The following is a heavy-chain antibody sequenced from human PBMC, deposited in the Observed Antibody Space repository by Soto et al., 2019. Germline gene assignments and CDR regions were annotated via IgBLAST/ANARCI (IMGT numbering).Heavy chain of an antibody. D-gene: IGHD1-26*01. CDR3: ARTSGDDAFDI. Sequence: ASVKVSCKASGYTFTSYAMHWVRQAPGQRLEWMGWISAGNGNTKYSQKFQGRVTITRDTSASTAYMELSSLRSEDTAVYYCARTSGDDAFDIWGQGTMVTVSS. CDR1: GYTFTSYA. J-gene: IGHJ3*02. CDR2: ISAGNGNT. V-gene: IGHV1-3*01.